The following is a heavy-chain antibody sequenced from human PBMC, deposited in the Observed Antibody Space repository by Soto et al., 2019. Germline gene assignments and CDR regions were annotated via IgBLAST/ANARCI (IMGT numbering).Heavy chain of an antibody. J-gene: IGHJ3*02. V-gene: IGHV3-30*18. CDR2: ISYDGNNE. CDR3: AKDRSGWFGAFDI. Sequence: GGSLRLSCAASGFTFSGYGMHWVRQAPGKGLEWVAVISYDGNNEYYADSVKGRFTISRDNSKNTLYLQMNSLRAEDRAVYYCAKDRSGWFGAFDIWGQGTVVTVSS. CDR1: GFTFSGYG. D-gene: IGHD6-19*01.